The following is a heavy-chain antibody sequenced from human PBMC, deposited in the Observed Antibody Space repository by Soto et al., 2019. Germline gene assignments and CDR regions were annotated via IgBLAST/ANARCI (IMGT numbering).Heavy chain of an antibody. CDR2: IRGQNGDT. J-gene: IGHJ4*02. Sequence: QVQLEQSGVEVRKPGASVKVSCKTSGYTFSKYGISWVRQAPGQGLECMAWIRGQNGDTNFAEKFRGRVTLTKDSSTSTVYMELRSLRSDDTAVYYCAREVYRGTYPRPYYFDSWGQGTQVSVSS. CDR1: GYTFSKYG. D-gene: IGHD3-16*02. V-gene: IGHV1-18*04. CDR3: AREVYRGTYPRPYYFDS.